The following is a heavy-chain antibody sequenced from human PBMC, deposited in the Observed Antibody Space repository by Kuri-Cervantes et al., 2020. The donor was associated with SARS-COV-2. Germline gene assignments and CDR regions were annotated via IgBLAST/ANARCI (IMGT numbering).Heavy chain of an antibody. D-gene: IGHD3-10*01. CDR1: GFTFSSYS. Sequence: GESLKISCAASGFTFSSYSMNWVRQAPGKGLEWVSSISSSSSYIYYADSVEGRFTISRDNAKNSLYLQMNSLRAEDTAVYYCARDSGWFGELSGKHYYYYYGMDVWGQGTTVTVSS. V-gene: IGHV3-21*01. CDR3: ARDSGWFGELSGKHYYYYYGMDV. CDR2: ISSSSSYI. J-gene: IGHJ6*02.